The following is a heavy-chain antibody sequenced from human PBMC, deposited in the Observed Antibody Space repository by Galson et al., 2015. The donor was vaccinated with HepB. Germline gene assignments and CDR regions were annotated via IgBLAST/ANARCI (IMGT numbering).Heavy chain of an antibody. J-gene: IGHJ4*02. V-gene: IGHV1-24*01. Sequence: SVKVSCKVSGYTLTELSMHWVRQAPGKGLEWMGGFDPEDGETIYAQKFQGRVTMTEDTSTDTAYMELSSLRSEDTAVYYCATYSSGWYGVDYWSQGTLVTVSS. CDR1: GYTLTELS. CDR2: FDPEDGET. D-gene: IGHD6-19*01. CDR3: ATYSSGWYGVDY.